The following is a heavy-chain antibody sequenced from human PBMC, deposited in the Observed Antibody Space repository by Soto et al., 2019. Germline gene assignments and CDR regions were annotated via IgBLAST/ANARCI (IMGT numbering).Heavy chain of an antibody. V-gene: IGHV4-59*01. CDR2: IYYSGST. D-gene: IGHD4-17*01. Sequence: PSETLSLTCTVSGGSISSYYWSWIRQPPGKGLEWIGYIYYSGSTNYNPSLKSRVTISVDTSKNQFSLKLSSVTAADTAVYYCARSIDYGDYPDYWGQGTLVTVSS. J-gene: IGHJ4*02. CDR3: ARSIDYGDYPDY. CDR1: GGSISSYY.